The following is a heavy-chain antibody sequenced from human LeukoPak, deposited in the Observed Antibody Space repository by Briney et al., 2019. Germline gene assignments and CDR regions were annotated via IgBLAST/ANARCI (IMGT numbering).Heavy chain of an antibody. CDR1: GGSFSGYY. J-gene: IGHJ4*02. D-gene: IGHD3-22*01. CDR3: ARGRGYYYDRYYFDY. Sequence: SETLSLTCAVYGGSFSGYYWSWIRQPPGKGLEWIGEINHSGSTNYNPSLKSRVTISVDTSKNQFSLKLSSVTAADTAVYYCARGRGYYYDRYYFDYWGQGTLVTVSS. V-gene: IGHV4-34*01. CDR2: INHSGST.